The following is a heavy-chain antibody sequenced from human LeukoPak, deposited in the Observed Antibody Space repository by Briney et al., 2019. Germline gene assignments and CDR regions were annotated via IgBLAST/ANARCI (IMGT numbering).Heavy chain of an antibody. CDR1: GFTFSSYS. CDR2: ISTSGSDF. J-gene: IGHJ6*02. V-gene: IGHV3-21*01. Sequence: PGGSLRLSCAASGFTFSSYSLNWVRQAPGKGLEWVSCISTSGSDFYYADSVKGRFTISRDNAKNSLYLQMNSLRAEDTAVYYCARDLVDPIGDVTAVLGGYGMDVWGQGTTVTLSS. D-gene: IGHD2-21*02. CDR3: ARDLVDPIGDVTAVLGGYGMDV.